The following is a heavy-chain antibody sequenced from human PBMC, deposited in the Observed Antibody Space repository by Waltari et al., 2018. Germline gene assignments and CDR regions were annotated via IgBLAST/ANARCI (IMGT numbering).Heavy chain of an antibody. CDR2: IRYEGSNK. Sequence: QVQLVESGGGVVQPGGSLRLSCAASGFTFSSYGMHWVRQATGKGMEWVAVIRYEGSNKYYAYSVKCRFSISIDNSKNTLYLQMNSLRAEDTAVYYCAKDPDRVGGTVWGQGTLVTVSS. CDR3: AKDPDRVGGTV. D-gene: IGHD1-26*01. V-gene: IGHV3-30*02. J-gene: IGHJ4*02. CDR1: GFTFSSYG.